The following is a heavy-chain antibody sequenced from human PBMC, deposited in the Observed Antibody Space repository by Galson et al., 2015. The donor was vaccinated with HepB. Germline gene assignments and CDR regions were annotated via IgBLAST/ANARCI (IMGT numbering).Heavy chain of an antibody. CDR2: INHSGST. J-gene: IGHJ3*02. Sequence: ETLSLTCAVYGGSFNGYYWTWIRQPPGKGLEWIGEINHSGSTNYNPSLKSRVTISVDTSKNQFSLQLNSVTPEDTAVYYCARGTAGVFDIWGQGTMVTVSS. CDR1: GGSFNGYY. D-gene: IGHD2-8*01. V-gene: IGHV4-34*01. CDR3: ARGTAGVFDI.